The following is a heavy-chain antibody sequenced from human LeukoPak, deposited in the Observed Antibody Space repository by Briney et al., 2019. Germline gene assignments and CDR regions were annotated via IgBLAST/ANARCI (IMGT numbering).Heavy chain of an antibody. J-gene: IGHJ6*02. CDR2: IYSGGST. D-gene: IGHD3-3*01. Sequence: GGSLRLSCAASGFTVSSNYMSWVRQAPGKGLEWVSVIYSGGSTYYADSVKGRFTISRGNSKNTLYLQMNSLRAEDTAVYYCATRGVLGRFLEWDYYYYYGMDVWGQGTTVTVSS. V-gene: IGHV3-66*01. CDR1: GFTVSSNY. CDR3: ATRGVLGRFLEWDYYYYYGMDV.